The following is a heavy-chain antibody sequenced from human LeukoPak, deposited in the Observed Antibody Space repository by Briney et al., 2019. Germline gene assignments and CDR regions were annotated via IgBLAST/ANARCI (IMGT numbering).Heavy chain of an antibody. Sequence: GGSLRLSCAASGFTFSSYSMNWVRQAPGKGLEWFSSISSSSSYIYYADSVKGRFTISRDNAKNSLYLQMNSLRAEDTAVYYCARPYSGYVQSDYWGQGTLVTVSS. V-gene: IGHV3-21*01. CDR1: GFTFSSYS. CDR2: ISSSSSYI. CDR3: ARPYSGYVQSDY. D-gene: IGHD5-12*01. J-gene: IGHJ4*02.